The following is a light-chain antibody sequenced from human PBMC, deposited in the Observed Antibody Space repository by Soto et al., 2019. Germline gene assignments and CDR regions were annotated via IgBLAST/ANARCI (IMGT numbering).Light chain of an antibody. CDR1: QSVSSSY. Sequence: ESELTQSPGTLSLSTGERATLSYSSSQSVSSSYLAWYQQKPGQAPRLLIYGASSRATGIPDRFSGSGSGTDFTLTISRLEPEDFAVYYCQQYGSYPLTFGGGTKVDI. CDR2: GAS. J-gene: IGKJ4*01. CDR3: QQYGSYPLT. V-gene: IGKV3-20*01.